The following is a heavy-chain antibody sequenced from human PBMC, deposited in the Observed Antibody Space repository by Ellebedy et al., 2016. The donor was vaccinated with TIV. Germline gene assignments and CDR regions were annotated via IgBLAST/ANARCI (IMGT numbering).Heavy chain of an antibody. CDR2: IYQDGSDQ. J-gene: IGHJ5*02. V-gene: IGHV3-7*01. Sequence: GESLKISCAASGFSFRSYWMSWVRQAPGKGLEWVANIYQDGSDQYSVDSVKGRFTISRDNANKLLFLQMNSLRVEDTAVYYCARRGSYGDYAVQVNSWFDAWGQGTLVTVSS. CDR1: GFSFRSYW. D-gene: IGHD4-17*01. CDR3: ARRGSYGDYAVQVNSWFDA.